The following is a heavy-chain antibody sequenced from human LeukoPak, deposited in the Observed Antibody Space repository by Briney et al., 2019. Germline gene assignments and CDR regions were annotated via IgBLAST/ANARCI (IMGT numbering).Heavy chain of an antibody. CDR3: AKDQYSGSCPFDP. V-gene: IGHV3-30*18. D-gene: IGHD1-26*01. CDR2: ISYDGSNK. CDR1: GFTFSSYG. J-gene: IGHJ5*02. Sequence: PGGSLRLSCAASGFTFSSYGMHWVRQAPGKGLEWVAVISYDGSNKYYADSVKGRFTISRDNFKNTLYLQMNSLRAEDTAVYYCAKDQYSGSCPFDPWGQGTLVTVSS.